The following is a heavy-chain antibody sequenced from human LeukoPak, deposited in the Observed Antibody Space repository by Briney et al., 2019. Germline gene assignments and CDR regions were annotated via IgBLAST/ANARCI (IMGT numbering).Heavy chain of an antibody. V-gene: IGHV4-30-2*01. D-gene: IGHD3-3*01. CDR1: GGSISSGGYY. CDR2: IYHSGST. J-gene: IGHJ6*03. Sequence: SETLSLTCTVSGGSISSGGYYWSWIRQPPGKGLEWIGYIYHSGSTYYNPSLKSRVTISVDRSKNQFSLKLSSVTAADTAVYYCARDHDYDFWSGPQIYYYYMDVWGKGTTVTVSS. CDR3: ARDHDYDFWSGPQIYYYYMDV.